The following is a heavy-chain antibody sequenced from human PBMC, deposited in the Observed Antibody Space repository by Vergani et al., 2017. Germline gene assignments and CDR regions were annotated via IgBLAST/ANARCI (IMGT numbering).Heavy chain of an antibody. CDR3: ARGGYYYDSSGYYPYWYFDL. Sequence: QLQLQESGSGLVKPSQTLSLNCAASGGSISSGAFSWGWIRQPPGRGLQWIGHIFQSGSPDYNASLKSRVNISLDKSKNHFSLSLSSVTAADTAVYYCARGGYYYDSSGYYPYWYFDLWGRGTLVTVSS. CDR2: IFQSGSP. CDR1: GGSISSGAFS. D-gene: IGHD3-22*01. V-gene: IGHV4-30-2*01. J-gene: IGHJ2*01.